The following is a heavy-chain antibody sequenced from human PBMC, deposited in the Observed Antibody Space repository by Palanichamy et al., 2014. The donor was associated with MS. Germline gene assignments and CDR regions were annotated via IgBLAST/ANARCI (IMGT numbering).Heavy chain of an antibody. CDR1: GFTFTSYA. J-gene: IGHJ4*02. Sequence: EVQLLESGGGLVQPGGSLRLSCAASGFTFTSYAMSWVRQAPGKGLEWVSGISISGGSTYYADSVKGRFTIYRDNSKNTLYLRMNSLRAEDTAVYYCAKDGQMSTTNVYYFDYWGQGTLVTVSS. D-gene: IGHD5-24*01. CDR3: AKDGQMSTTNVYYFDY. V-gene: IGHV3-23*01. CDR2: ISISGGST.